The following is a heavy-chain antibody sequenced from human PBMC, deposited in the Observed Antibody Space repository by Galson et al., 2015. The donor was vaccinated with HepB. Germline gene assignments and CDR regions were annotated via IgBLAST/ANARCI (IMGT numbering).Heavy chain of an antibody. V-gene: IGHV3-30*18. CDR3: AKDPKMVYAIRWVPYFDS. D-gene: IGHD2-8*01. Sequence: SLRLSCAASGFTFSSYGMHWVRQAPGKGLEWVAVISYDGSNKYYADSVKGRFTISRDNSKNTLYLQMNSLRAEDTAVYYCAKDPKMVYAIRWVPYFDSWGQEPWSPSPQ. CDR2: ISYDGSNK. CDR1: GFTFSSYG. J-gene: IGHJ4*01.